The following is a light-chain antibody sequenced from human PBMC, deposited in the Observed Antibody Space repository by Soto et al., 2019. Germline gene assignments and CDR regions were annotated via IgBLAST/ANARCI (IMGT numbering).Light chain of an antibody. CDR3: QSYDSGLSARV. J-gene: IGLJ3*02. Sequence: QSVLTQSPSVSGAPGQRVTISCTGSSSNIGAGYDVHWYQQLPGTAPKLLIYGNSNRPSGVPDRFSGSKSGTSASLAITGLQAEDDADYYCQSYDSGLSARVFGGGTQLTVL. CDR2: GNS. CDR1: SSNIGAGYD. V-gene: IGLV1-40*01.